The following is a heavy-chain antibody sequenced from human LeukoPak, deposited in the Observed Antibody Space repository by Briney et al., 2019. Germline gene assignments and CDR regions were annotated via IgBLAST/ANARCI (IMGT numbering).Heavy chain of an antibody. D-gene: IGHD1-26*01. CDR3: ARRSGSSSTPFDY. CDR2: ISSSGSTI. CDR1: GFTFSDYY. Sequence: GGSLRLSCAASGFTFSDYYMSWIRQAPGKGLEWVSYISSSGSTIYCADSVKGRFTISRDNAKNSLYLQMNSLRAEDTAVYYCARRSGSSSTPFDYWGQGTLVTVSS. J-gene: IGHJ4*02. V-gene: IGHV3-11*01.